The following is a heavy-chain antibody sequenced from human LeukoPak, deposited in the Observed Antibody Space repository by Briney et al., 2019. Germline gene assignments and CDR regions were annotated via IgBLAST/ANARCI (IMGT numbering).Heavy chain of an antibody. CDR3: ARDQDGSGTNDY. CDR1: GGSISSYY. CDR2: IYYSGST. Sequence: SETLSLTCTVSGGSISSYYWSWIQQPPGKGLEWIGYIYYSGSTNYNPSLKSRVTISVDTSKNQFSLKLSSVTAADTAVYYCARDQDGSGTNDYWGQGTLVTVSS. V-gene: IGHV4-59*01. D-gene: IGHD3-10*01. J-gene: IGHJ4*02.